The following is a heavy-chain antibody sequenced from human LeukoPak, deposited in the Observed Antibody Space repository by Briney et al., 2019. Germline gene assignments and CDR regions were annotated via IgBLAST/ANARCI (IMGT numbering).Heavy chain of an antibody. CDR2: INHSGST. V-gene: IGHV4-34*01. D-gene: IGHD3-16*02. Sequence: PSETLSLTCAVYGGSFSGYYWSWIRQPPGKGLEWIGEINHSGSTNYNPSLKSRVTISVDTSKNQFSLKLSSVTAADTAVYYCARDLLVQWGSYRSGYFDYWGQGTLVTVSS. CDR3: ARDLLVQWGSYRSGYFDY. J-gene: IGHJ4*02. CDR1: GGSFSGYY.